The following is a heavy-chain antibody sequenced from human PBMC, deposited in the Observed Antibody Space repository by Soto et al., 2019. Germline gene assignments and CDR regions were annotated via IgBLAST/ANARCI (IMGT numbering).Heavy chain of an antibody. J-gene: IGHJ6*02. CDR3: TRRSSDYGLFYYYYGMDV. V-gene: IGHV3-73*01. CDR2: IRSKANSYAT. Sequence: PGGSLRLSCAASGFTFSGSAVHWVRQASGKGLEWVGRIRSKANSYATAYAASVKGRFTISRDDSKNTAYLQMNSLKTEDTAVYYCTRRSSDYGLFYYYYGMDVWGQGTTVTVSS. CDR1: GFTFSGSA. D-gene: IGHD4-17*01.